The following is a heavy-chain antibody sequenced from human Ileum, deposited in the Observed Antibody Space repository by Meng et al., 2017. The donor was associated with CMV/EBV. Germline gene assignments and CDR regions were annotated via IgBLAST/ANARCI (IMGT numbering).Heavy chain of an antibody. Sequence: GGSLRLSCPASGFTFSSYRMKWVRQAPGKGLEWVSSISSRSSSIYYADSVKGRFTISRDNAKNSLYLQMNSLRAEETAVYYCARLRYSSSSVDSWGQGTLVTVSS. CDR3: ARLRYSSSSVDS. CDR2: ISSRSSSI. V-gene: IGHV3-21*01. J-gene: IGHJ4*02. D-gene: IGHD6-6*01. CDR1: GFTFSSYR.